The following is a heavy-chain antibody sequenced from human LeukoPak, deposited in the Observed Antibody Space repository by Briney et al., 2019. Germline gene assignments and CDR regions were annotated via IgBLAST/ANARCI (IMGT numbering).Heavy chain of an antibody. CDR2: INSDGSST. CDR1: GFTFSSYW. CDR3: ARGHSRYYYDSSGYYYSY. Sequence: GGSLRLSCAASGFTFSSYWMHWVRQAPGKGLVWVSRINSDGSSTSYADSVKGRFTISRDNAKSTLYLQMNSLRAEDTAVYYCARGHSRYYYDSSGYYYSYWGQGTLVTVSS. J-gene: IGHJ4*02. D-gene: IGHD3-22*01. V-gene: IGHV3-74*01.